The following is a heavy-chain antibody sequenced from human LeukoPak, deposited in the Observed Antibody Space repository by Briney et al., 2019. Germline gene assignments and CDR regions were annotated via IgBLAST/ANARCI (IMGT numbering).Heavy chain of an antibody. D-gene: IGHD6-19*01. CDR1: GYTFTGYY. Sequence: GASVKVSCKASGYTFTGYYMHWVRQAPGQGLEWMGWINPSTGDTNSAQQFQGRVTMTRDTSISTAYMELSRLRSDDTAVYYCASAYSSGWSDFDYWGQGTLVTVSS. V-gene: IGHV1-2*02. CDR2: INPSTGDT. J-gene: IGHJ4*02. CDR3: ASAYSSGWSDFDY.